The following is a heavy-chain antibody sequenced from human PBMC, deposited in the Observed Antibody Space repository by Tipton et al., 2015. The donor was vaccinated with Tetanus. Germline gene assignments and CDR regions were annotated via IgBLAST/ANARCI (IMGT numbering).Heavy chain of an antibody. D-gene: IGHD6-13*01. Sequence: QLVQSGAEVKKPGSSVKVSCKASGGTFSSYAISWVRQAPGQGLEWMGGIIPIFGTANYAQKFQGRVTITADESTSTAYMELSSLRSEATAVYYGARRSTGYSSSWYWFDPWGQGTLVTVSS. CDR1: GGTFSSYA. CDR3: ARRSTGYSSSWYWFDP. V-gene: IGHV1-69*01. CDR2: IIPIFGTA. J-gene: IGHJ5*02.